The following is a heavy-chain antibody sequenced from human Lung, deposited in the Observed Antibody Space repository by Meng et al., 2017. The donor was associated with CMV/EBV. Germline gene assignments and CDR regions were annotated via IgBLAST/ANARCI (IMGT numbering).Heavy chain of an antibody. J-gene: IGHJ4*02. CDR2: IYHSGST. CDR1: GGSMGSTNW. CDR3: ARADKVRFDY. Sequence: GRWQGPGPGLVWPPGTLSLPCACSGGSMGSTNWWSWVRQPPGKGLEWIGEIYHSGSTNYNPSLKSRVSISVDKSKNQFSLKLSSVTAADTAVYYCARADKVRFDYWGQGTLVTVSS. V-gene: IGHV4-4*03.